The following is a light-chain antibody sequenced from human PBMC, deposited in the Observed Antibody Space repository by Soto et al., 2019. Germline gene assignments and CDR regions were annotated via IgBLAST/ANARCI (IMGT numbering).Light chain of an antibody. Sequence: EIVLTQSPATLSLSPGERVTLSCRASQSVSSYLAWYQHRPGQAPRLLMYDTFNRATGVPARFSGSGSGTDFTLTISSLEPEDSAVYYCQHRSNGYTFGQGTKLAIK. J-gene: IGKJ2*01. CDR1: QSVSSY. CDR3: QHRSNGYT. V-gene: IGKV3-11*01. CDR2: DTF.